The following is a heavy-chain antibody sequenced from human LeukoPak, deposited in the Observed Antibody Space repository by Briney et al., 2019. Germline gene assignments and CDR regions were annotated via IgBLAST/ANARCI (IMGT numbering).Heavy chain of an antibody. V-gene: IGHV4-39*01. CDR1: GVSISSTTYY. D-gene: IGHD3-3*01. CDR2: VYYRGNT. Sequence: PSETLSLTCTVSGVSISSTTYYWGWIRQPPGKGLEWIGSVYYRGNTYYNPSLKSRVTISVVTSKSQFSLRLNSVTAADTSVYYCARLWSGLRPPDYWGQGTLVTVSS. J-gene: IGHJ4*02. CDR3: ARLWSGLRPPDY.